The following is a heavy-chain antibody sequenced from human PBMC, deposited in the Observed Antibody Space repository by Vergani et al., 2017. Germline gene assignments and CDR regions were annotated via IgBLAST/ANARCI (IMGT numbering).Heavy chain of an antibody. CDR3: TKDSLMGASDAFDI. CDR2: IKRKTDGRTT. J-gene: IGHJ3*02. V-gene: IGHV3-15*01. Sequence: EVQLVESGGGLVQPGGSLRLSCAASGFTFSNSWMSWVRQAPGKGLEWVGRIKRKTDGRTTDYAAPVKGRFTISRDDSKNTLYLQMNSPKTEDTAVYYCTKDSLMGASDAFDIWSQGTMVTVSS. CDR1: GFTFSNSW. D-gene: IGHD1-26*01.